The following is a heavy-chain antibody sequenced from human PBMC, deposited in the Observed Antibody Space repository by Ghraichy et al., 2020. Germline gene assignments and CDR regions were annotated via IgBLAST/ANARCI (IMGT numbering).Heavy chain of an antibody. CDR1: GFTFSRYS. V-gene: IGHV3-21*01. CDR3: ARGEIEIPGFSEV. J-gene: IGHJ6*02. CDR2: ISTSSRYI. D-gene: IGHD5-24*01. Sequence: GGSLRLSCKSSGFTFSRYSMTWVRQAPGKGLEWLSSISTSSRYIYYADSVKGRFTISRDNAKNSLFLQMNRLRAEDTAVYYCARGEIEIPGFSEVWGQGTTVTVSS.